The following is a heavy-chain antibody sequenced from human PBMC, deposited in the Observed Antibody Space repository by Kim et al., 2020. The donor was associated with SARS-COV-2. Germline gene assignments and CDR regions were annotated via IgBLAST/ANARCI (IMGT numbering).Heavy chain of an antibody. CDR1: GFTFSSYG. Sequence: GGSLRLSCAASGFTFSSYGMHWVRQAPGKGLEWVAVISYDGSNKYYADSVKGRFTISRDNSKNTLYLQMNSLRAEDTAVYYCAKCPEVEGQYYFDYWGQGTLVTVSS. D-gene: IGHD2-15*01. J-gene: IGHJ4*02. CDR3: AKCPEVEGQYYFDY. V-gene: IGHV3-30*18. CDR2: ISYDGSNK.